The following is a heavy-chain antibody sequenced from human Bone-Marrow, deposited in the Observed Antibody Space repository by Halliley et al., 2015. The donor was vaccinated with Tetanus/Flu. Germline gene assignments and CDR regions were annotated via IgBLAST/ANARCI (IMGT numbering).Heavy chain of an antibody. CDR3: ARVKNYDIMTGYSVADAFDV. Sequence: TLSLTCIVSGGSTSIYYWSWIRQPPGKGLEWIGHVTYNGNTNYNPSLKSRVTISLDKSKNHFTLTLSSVTAADTALYYCARVKNYDIMTGYSVADAFDVGGQGKMVTVSS. CDR1: GGSTSIYY. D-gene: IGHD3-9*01. CDR2: VTYNGNT. V-gene: IGHV4-59*01. J-gene: IGHJ3*01.